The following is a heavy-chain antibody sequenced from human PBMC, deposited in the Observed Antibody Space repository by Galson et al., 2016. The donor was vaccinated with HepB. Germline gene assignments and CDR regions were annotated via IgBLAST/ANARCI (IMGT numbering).Heavy chain of an antibody. D-gene: IGHD1-26*01. V-gene: IGHV4-4*02. CDR3: ARTEFGIVVPTTSTVGH. CDR1: GGSISDIFW. J-gene: IGHJ5*02. CDR2: ISHSGSS. Sequence: ETLSLTCAVSGGSISDIFWWSWVRQLPGQGLEWIGEISHSGSSNYNPSLRRRVTISLDESKNQLSLNLSSVTAADTAVYYCARTEFGIVVPTTSTVGHWGQGTLVTVSS.